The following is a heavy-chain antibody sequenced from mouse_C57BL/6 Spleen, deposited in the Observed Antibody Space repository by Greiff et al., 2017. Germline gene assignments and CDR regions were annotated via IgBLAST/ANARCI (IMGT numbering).Heavy chain of an antibody. CDR1: GFTFSSYA. V-gene: IGHV5-4*01. CDR2: ISDGGSYT. J-gene: IGHJ2*01. CDR3: AREYYGSSYAYYFDY. Sequence: EVMLVESGGGLVKPGGSLKLSCAASGFTFSSYAMSWVRQTPEKRLEWVATISDGGSYTYYPDNVKGRFTISRDNAKNNLYLQMSHLKSEDTAMYYCAREYYGSSYAYYFDYWGQGTTLTVSS. D-gene: IGHD1-1*01.